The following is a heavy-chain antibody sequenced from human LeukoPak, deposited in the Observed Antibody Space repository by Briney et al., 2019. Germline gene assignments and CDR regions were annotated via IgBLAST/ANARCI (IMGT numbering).Heavy chain of an antibody. V-gene: IGHV3-30*04. Sequence: PGGSLRLSCAASGFTFSSYAMHWVRQAPGKGLEWVAVISYDGSNKYYADSVKGRFTISRDNSKNTLYLQMNSLRAEDTGVYFCARYCSCGSCYSSGPFDIWGQGTMV. D-gene: IGHD2-15*01. CDR1: GFTFSSYA. J-gene: IGHJ3*02. CDR3: ARYCSCGSCYSSGPFDI. CDR2: ISYDGSNK.